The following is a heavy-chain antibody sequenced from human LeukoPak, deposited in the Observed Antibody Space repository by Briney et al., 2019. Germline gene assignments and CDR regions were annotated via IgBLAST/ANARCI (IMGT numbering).Heavy chain of an antibody. Sequence: PPETLSLTCTVSGGSISSYYWSWIRQPAGKGLEWIGRIYTSGSTNYNPSLKSRVTMSVDTSKNQFSLKLSSVTAAGTAVYYCAGTFFYDSSGYPYALDIWGQGTMVTVSS. D-gene: IGHD3-22*01. V-gene: IGHV4-4*07. J-gene: IGHJ3*02. CDR2: IYTSGST. CDR1: GGSISSYY. CDR3: AGTFFYDSSGYPYALDI.